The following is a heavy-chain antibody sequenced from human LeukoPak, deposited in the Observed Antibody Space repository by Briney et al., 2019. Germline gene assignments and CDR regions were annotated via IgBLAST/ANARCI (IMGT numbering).Heavy chain of an antibody. Sequence: VASVKVSCKASGGTFSSYAISWVRQAPGQGLEWMGRIIPIFGTANYAQKFQGRVTITTDESTSTACMELSSLRSEDTAVYYCARVPIVVAPAANASYYYYMDVWGKGTTVTVSS. D-gene: IGHD2-2*01. CDR2: IIPIFGTA. J-gene: IGHJ6*03. CDR1: GGTFSSYA. V-gene: IGHV1-69*05. CDR3: ARVPIVVAPAANASYYYYMDV.